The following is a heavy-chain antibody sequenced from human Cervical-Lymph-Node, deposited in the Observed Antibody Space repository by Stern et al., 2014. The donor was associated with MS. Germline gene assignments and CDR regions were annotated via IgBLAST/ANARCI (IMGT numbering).Heavy chain of an antibody. J-gene: IGHJ4*02. CDR1: GDTFSHSA. V-gene: IGHV1-69*06. Sequence: VQLVESGPEVKKPGSSAKVSCKASGDTFSHSAINWLRQAPGQRPEWIGVITPVFGTTNYAQKFKGRVTSTADKSTNTAYMELMTLRSGDTAVYYCAGEDGLVGYFDYWGQGTLVSVSS. D-gene: IGHD1-26*01. CDR2: ITPVFGTT. CDR3: AGEDGLVGYFDY.